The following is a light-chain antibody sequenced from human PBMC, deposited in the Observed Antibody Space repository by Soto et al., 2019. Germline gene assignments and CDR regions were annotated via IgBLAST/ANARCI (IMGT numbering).Light chain of an antibody. V-gene: IGKV3D-15*01. CDR3: QQYNNWPVT. CDR1: QSVSSY. Sequence: EIVLTHSPGTLSLSPGERATLSFRASQSVSSYLAWYQQKPGQAPRLLIYDASNRATGIPARFSGSGSGTEFTLTISSLQSEDFAVYYCQQYNNWPVTFGQGTRLE. J-gene: IGKJ5*01. CDR2: DAS.